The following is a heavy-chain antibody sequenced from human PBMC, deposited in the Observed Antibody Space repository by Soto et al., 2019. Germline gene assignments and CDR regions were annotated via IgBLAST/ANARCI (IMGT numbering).Heavy chain of an antibody. J-gene: IGHJ4*02. CDR3: ARDRVDCCGDCYTFDY. D-gene: IGHD2-21*01. V-gene: IGHV3-33*01. CDR1: GFTFSSYG. Sequence: QVQLVESGGGVVQPGRSLRLSCAASGFTFSSYGMHWVRQAPGKGLEWVAVIWYDGSNKYYADSVKGRFTISRDNSKNTLYLQMNSLRAEDTAVYYCARDRVDCCGDCYTFDYWGQGTLVTVSS. CDR2: IWYDGSNK.